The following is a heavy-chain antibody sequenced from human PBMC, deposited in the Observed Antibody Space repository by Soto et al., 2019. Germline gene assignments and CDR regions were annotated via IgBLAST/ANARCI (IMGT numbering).Heavy chain of an antibody. Sequence: GGALRLSCAASGFTFSSYAMSWVRQAPGKGLEWVSAISGSGGSTYYADSVKGRFTISRDNSKNTLYLQMNSLRAEDTAVCYCAKLDSSGWYVYWGQGTLVTSPQ. CDR3: AKLDSSGWYVY. D-gene: IGHD6-19*01. CDR2: ISGSGGST. V-gene: IGHV3-23*01. CDR1: GFTFSSYA. J-gene: IGHJ4*02.